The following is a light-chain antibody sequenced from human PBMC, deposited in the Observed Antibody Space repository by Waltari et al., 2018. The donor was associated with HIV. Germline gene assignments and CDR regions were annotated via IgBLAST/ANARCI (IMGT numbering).Light chain of an antibody. CDR3: QAWDSGTVV. V-gene: IGLV3-1*01. CDR2: QDS. Sequence: SYELTQSPSLSVSSGQTASIACPGNGLGHKYVSWYQQRSGQSPLLVIFQDSKRPSGIPVRFSGSNSGNTATLTITDAQPLDEAQYSCQAWDSGTVVFGGGTNLSVL. CDR1: GLGHKY. J-gene: IGLJ3*02.